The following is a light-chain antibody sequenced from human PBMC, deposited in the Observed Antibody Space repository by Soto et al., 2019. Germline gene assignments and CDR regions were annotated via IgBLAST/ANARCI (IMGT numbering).Light chain of an antibody. CDR1: QSISSW. V-gene: IGKV1-39*01. Sequence: DIQMTQSPSTLSASVGDRVTITCRASQSISSWLAWYQQKPGKAPNLLIYGASTLQSGVPSRFSGSGSGTDFTLTISSLQPEDFATYYCQQSYSTPWTFGQGTKVDIK. CDR3: QQSYSTPWT. CDR2: GAS. J-gene: IGKJ1*01.